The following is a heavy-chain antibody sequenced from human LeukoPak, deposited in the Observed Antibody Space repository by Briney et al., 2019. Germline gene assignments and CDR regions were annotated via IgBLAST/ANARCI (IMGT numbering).Heavy chain of an antibody. J-gene: IGHJ3*02. D-gene: IGHD3-3*01. Sequence: ASVKVSCKASGYTFTGYYMHWVRQAPGQGLEWMGWINPNSGGTNYAQKFQGRVTMTRDTSISTAYIELSRLRSDDTAVYYCARVKEDDFWSGNYAFDIWGQGTMVTVSS. CDR3: ARVKEDDFWSGNYAFDI. CDR2: INPNSGGT. CDR1: GYTFTGYY. V-gene: IGHV1-2*02.